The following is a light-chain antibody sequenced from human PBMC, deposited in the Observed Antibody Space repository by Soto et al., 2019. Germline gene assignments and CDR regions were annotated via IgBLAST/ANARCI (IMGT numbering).Light chain of an antibody. CDR2: WAS. CDR1: QSVLYSSNNKNF. J-gene: IGKJ2*02. CDR3: QQYYSVPCT. V-gene: IGKV4-1*01. Sequence: DIVMTQSPDSLAVSLGERATINCKSSQSVLYSSNNKNFLPWYQQKPGQPPKLLISWASTRDYGVPDRFSGSGSGTDFTLTISSLQAEDVAVYYCQQYYSVPCTFGQGTKLEIK.